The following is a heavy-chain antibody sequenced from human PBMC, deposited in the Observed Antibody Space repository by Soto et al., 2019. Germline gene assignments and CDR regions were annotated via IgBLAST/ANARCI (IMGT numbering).Heavy chain of an antibody. V-gene: IGHV4-34*01. CDR1: GGTFSGYY. CDR2: INHSGST. J-gene: IGHJ5*02. CDR3: ARGAYIVVVPAARRYNWFDP. D-gene: IGHD2-2*01. Sequence: SETLSLTCAVDGGTFSGYYWSWISPTPGKGLEWIGEINHSGSTNYNPSLKSRVTISVDTSKNQFSLKLGSVTAADTAVYYCARGAYIVVVPAARRYNWFDPWGQGTLVTVSS.